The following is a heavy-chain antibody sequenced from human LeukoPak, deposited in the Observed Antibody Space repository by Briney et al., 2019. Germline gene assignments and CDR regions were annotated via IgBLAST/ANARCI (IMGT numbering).Heavy chain of an antibody. CDR3: LSGSYPGGPFDY. J-gene: IGHJ4*02. CDR2: IYYSGST. D-gene: IGHD1-26*01. Sequence: SETLSLTCSVSGYSISSGYYWGWIRQPPGKGLEWIGSIYYSGSTYYNPSLKSRVTISVDTSKNQFSLKLSSVTAADTAVYYCLSGSYPGGPFDYWGQGTLVTVSS. V-gene: IGHV4-38-2*02. CDR1: GYSISSGYY.